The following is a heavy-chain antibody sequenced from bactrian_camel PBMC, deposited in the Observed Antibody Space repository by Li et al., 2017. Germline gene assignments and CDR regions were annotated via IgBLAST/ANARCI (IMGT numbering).Heavy chain of an antibody. J-gene: IGHJ4*01. V-gene: IGHV3-2*01. Sequence: VQLVESGGGLVQPGGSLRLSCAVSGFTFSSYYMSWVRQAPGTGLEWVSDIKGDGTITRYADSVKGRFTISKDNAGNSLFLHMTNLKPEDTAMYYCAASASFILTPRFYRFESSDYPYRGQGTQVTVS. CDR2: IKGDGTIT. D-gene: IGHD4*01. CDR3: AASASFILTPRFYRFESSDYPY. CDR1: GFTFSSYY.